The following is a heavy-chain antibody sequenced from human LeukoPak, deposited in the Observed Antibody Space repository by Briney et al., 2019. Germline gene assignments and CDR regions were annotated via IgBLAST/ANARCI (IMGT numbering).Heavy chain of an antibody. Sequence: SETLSLTCSVSGVSISNLYLSWIRQPAGKGLEWIGRIYVSGRIDYNPSLRSRVTMSVDTSKNQFSLRLSSVTAADTAVYYCASVRRGFGEFSKYYSYYYMDVWGKGTTVTISS. CDR3: ASVRRGFGEFSKYYSYYYMDV. D-gene: IGHD3-10*01. J-gene: IGHJ6*03. V-gene: IGHV4-4*07. CDR2: IYVSGRI. CDR1: GVSISNLY.